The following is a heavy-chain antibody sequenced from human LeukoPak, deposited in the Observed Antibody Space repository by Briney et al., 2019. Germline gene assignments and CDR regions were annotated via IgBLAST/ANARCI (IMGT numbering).Heavy chain of an antibody. Sequence: GGSLRLSCAASGFSLSTYVIHWVRQAPGKGLEDVSVISGNGGSTYYANPVKGRFTISRDNSKNPLYLQMRSLRVVDMAVYYWARQAAGVVYWGQGTLVTVSS. D-gene: IGHD6-13*01. CDR1: GFSLSTYV. CDR3: ARQAAGVVY. J-gene: IGHJ4*02. CDR2: ISGNGGST. V-gene: IGHV3-64*01.